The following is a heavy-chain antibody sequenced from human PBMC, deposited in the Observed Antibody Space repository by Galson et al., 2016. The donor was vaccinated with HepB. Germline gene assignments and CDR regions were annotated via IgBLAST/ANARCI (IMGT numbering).Heavy chain of an antibody. CDR3: ARGGGSTGHSVFDY. D-gene: IGHD3-10*01. V-gene: IGHV4-61*02. CDR1: GDSISSGNSY. J-gene: IGHJ4*02. CDR2: IHTSGDT. Sequence: TLSLTCAVSGDSISSGNSYWSWVRQPAGKGLEWIGRIHTSGDTDYNPSLERRVTILADTSKNQFSLHVTSVAAADTAVYYCARGGGSTGHSVFDYWGQGTLVTVSS.